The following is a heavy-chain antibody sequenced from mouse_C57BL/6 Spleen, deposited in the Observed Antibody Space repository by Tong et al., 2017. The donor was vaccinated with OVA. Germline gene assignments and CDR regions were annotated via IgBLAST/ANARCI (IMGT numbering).Heavy chain of an antibody. Sequence: EVQLQESGGGLVQPGGSRKLSCAASGFTFSSFGMHWVRQAPEKGLEWVAYISRGSSTIYYADTVKGRFTISRDNPKNTLFLQMTSLRSEDTAMYYCARHCYRYDVGYWSQGTTLTVSS. V-gene: IGHV5-17*02. CDR1: GFTFSSFG. D-gene: IGHD2-14*01. J-gene: IGHJ2*01. CDR2: ISRGSSTI. CDR3: ARHCYRYDVGY.